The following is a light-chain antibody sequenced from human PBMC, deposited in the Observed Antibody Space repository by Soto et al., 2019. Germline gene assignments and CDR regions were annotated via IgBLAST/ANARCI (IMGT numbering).Light chain of an antibody. CDR2: GAS. J-gene: IGKJ5*01. V-gene: IGKV1-27*01. Sequence: DIQMTQSPSSLSASVGDRVTITCRASQGISIYLAWYQQAAGKVPKHLIYGASKLQSGVPSRFRGGGSGTNFTLTISSLQPEDVGTYYCQNYNSDPITFGQGTRLEIK. CDR3: QNYNSDPIT. CDR1: QGISIY.